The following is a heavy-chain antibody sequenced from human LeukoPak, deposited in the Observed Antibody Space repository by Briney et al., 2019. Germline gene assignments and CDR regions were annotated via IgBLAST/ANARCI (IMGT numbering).Heavy chain of an antibody. J-gene: IGHJ6*04. CDR3: ARFRKGVLRYLDWLPRKLYGMDV. D-gene: IGHD3-9*01. Sequence: GESLKISCKGSGYSFTSYWISWVRQMPGKGLEWMGRIDPSDSYTNYSPSFQGHVTISADKSISTAYLQWSSLKASDTAMYYCARFRKGVLRYLDWLPRKLYGMDVWGKGTTVTVSS. CDR2: IDPSDSYT. CDR1: GYSFTSYW. V-gene: IGHV5-10-1*01.